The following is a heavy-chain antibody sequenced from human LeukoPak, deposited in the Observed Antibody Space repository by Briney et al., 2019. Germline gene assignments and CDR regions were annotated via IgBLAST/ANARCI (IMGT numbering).Heavy chain of an antibody. CDR2: IGGSAGTT. D-gene: IGHD2-15*01. CDR3: AKSGRGDCSGGTCINWFDP. CDR1: GFSFSTYA. V-gene: IGHV3-23*01. J-gene: IGHJ5*02. Sequence: GGSLRLSCAASGFSFSTYAMSWVRQAPGKGLEWVSAIGGSAGTTYYADSVKGRFTISRDNSKNTLSLQMNSLRADDTAVYYCAKSGRGDCSGGTCINWFDPWGQGTLVTVSS.